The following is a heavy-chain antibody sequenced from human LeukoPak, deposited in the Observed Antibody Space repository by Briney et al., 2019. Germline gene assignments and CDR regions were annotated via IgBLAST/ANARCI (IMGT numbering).Heavy chain of an antibody. J-gene: IGHJ6*02. CDR1: GGSISSGGYY. V-gene: IGHV4-31*03. CDR2: IYYSGST. CDR3: ARDRGRPTTVTKRYYYYYGMDV. Sequence: SSETLSLTCTVSGGSISSGGYYWSWIRQHPGKGLEWIGYIYYSGSTYYNPSLKSRVTISVDTSKNQFSLKLSSVTAADPAVYYCARDRGRPTTVTKRYYYYYGMDVWGQGTTVTVSS. D-gene: IGHD4-11*01.